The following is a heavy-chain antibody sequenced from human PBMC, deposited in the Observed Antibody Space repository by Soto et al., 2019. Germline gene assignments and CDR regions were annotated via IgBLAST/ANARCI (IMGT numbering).Heavy chain of an antibody. CDR1: GFTFSSYG. D-gene: IGHD3-10*01. CDR2: IWYDGSNK. Sequence: GGSLRLSCAASGFTFSSYGMHWVRQAPGKGLEWVAVIWYDGSNKYYADSVKGRFTISRDNSKNTLYLQMNSLKAEDTAVYYCAGCIIVRRDQVDYWGQGALVTVSS. V-gene: IGHV3-33*01. J-gene: IGHJ4*02. CDR3: AGCIIVRRDQVDY.